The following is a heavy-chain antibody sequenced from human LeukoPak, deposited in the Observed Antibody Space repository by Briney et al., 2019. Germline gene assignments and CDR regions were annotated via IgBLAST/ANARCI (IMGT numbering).Heavy chain of an antibody. V-gene: IGHV3-48*03. CDR2: ISSSGRTI. Sequence: GGSLRLSCAASGFSFSSYEMNWVRQAPGKGLEWVSYISSSGRTIYYADSVKGLFTISRDNAKNSLYLQMNSLRAEDTAVYYCVRREGFFYYFDYWGQGTLVTVSS. CDR3: VRREGFFYYFDY. J-gene: IGHJ4*02. D-gene: IGHD1-26*01. CDR1: GFSFSSYE.